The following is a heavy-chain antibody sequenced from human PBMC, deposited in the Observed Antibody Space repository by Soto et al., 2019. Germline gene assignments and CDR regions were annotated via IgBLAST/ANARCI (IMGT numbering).Heavy chain of an antibody. CDR1: GASLSGYD. Sequence: PSETLSLTCAVYGASLSGYDWSWIRQPPGKGLEWIGEIKQSGGTNYNPSLKSRATISMDTSKNQFSLRLKSVTAADTARYYCARDPYANAFDVWGRGTMVTVSS. CDR2: IKQSGGT. J-gene: IGHJ3*01. D-gene: IGHD2-2*01. CDR3: ARDPYANAFDV. V-gene: IGHV4-34*01.